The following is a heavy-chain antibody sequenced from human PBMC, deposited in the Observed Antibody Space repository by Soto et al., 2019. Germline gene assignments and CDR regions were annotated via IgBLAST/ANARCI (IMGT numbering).Heavy chain of an antibody. D-gene: IGHD3-22*01. V-gene: IGHV1-24*01. J-gene: IGHJ4*02. Sequence: ASVKVSCKVSGYTLTELSMHWVRQAPGKGLEWMGGFDPEDGETIYAQKFQGRVTMTEDTSTDTAYMELSSLRSEDTAVYYCATLSTYYYDSSGYSFDYWGQGTLVTVS. CDR3: ATLSTYYYDSSGYSFDY. CDR1: GYTLTELS. CDR2: FDPEDGET.